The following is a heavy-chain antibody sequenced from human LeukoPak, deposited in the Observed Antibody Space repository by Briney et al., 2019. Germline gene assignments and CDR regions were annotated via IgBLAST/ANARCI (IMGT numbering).Heavy chain of an antibody. V-gene: IGHV3-74*01. CDR2: INSDGSST. CDR3: ARDGDDYGVYNWFDP. Sequence: PGGSLRLPCAASRFTFSTYWMRWVRQAPGKGLVWVSRINSDGSSTGYADSVKGRFTISRDNAKNTPYLQMNSLRAEDTALYYCARDGDDYGVYNWFDPWGQGTLVTVSS. J-gene: IGHJ5*02. D-gene: IGHD4-17*01. CDR1: RFTFSTYW.